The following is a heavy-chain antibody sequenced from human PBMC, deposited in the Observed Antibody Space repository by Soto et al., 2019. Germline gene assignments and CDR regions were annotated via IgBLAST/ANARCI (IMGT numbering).Heavy chain of an antibody. CDR2: ISTYKGNT. CDR1: GYIFTSYD. D-gene: IGHD3-22*01. CDR3: ARQENYYDSSGLLDS. J-gene: IGHJ4*02. V-gene: IGHV1-18*01. Sequence: QVQLVQSGAEVKKPGTSVKVSCKASGYIFTSYDISWVRQAPGQGLEWMGGISTYKGNTNYAQKPQGRVTMTTDTSTSTAYMEVRSLRSDETAVYYCARQENYYDSSGLLDSWGQGTLVTVSS.